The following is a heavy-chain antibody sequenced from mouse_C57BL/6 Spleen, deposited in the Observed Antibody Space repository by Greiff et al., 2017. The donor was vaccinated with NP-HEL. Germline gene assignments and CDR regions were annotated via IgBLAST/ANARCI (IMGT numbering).Heavy chain of an antibody. CDR3: ARQDLKRYFDV. CDR2: ISSGGSYT. V-gene: IGHV5-6*01. J-gene: IGHJ1*03. CDR1: GFTFSSYG. Sequence: EVHLVESGGDLVKPGGSLKLSCAASGFTFSSYGMSWVRQTPDKRLEWVATISSGGSYTYYPDSVKGRFTISRDNAKNTLYLQMSSLKSEDTAMYYCARQDLKRYFDVWGTGTTVTVSS.